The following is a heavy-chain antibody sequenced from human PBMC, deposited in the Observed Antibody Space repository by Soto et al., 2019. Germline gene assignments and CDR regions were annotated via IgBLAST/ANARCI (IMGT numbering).Heavy chain of an antibody. CDR3: TSEVALGY. J-gene: IGHJ4*02. Sequence: QVQLVESGGGVVQPGRSLRLSCAVSGFTVSTYGKHWVRHAPGKGLEWVAVISRDGGTKYYADSVKGRFTISRDNSRNTLFLEMNSLSGDDMAVYYCTSEVALGYWGQGTLVTVSS. D-gene: IGHD3-16*01. V-gene: IGHV3-30*03. CDR1: GFTVSTYG. CDR2: ISRDGGTK.